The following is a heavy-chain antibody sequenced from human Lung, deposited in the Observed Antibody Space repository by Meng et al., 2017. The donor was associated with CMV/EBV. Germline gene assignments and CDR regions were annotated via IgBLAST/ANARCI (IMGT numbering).Heavy chain of an antibody. V-gene: IGHV3-30*02. J-gene: IGHJ6*02. Sequence: GGSXRLXCAASGFXFSSYGMHWVRQAPGKGLEWVAFIRYDGSNKYYADSVKGRFTISRDNSKNTLYLQMNSLRAEDTAVYYCASQDIVVVPAAIRIYYYYGMDVGXQGTXVTVSS. CDR2: IRYDGSNK. CDR1: GFXFSSYG. CDR3: ASQDIVVVPAAIRIYYYYGMDV. D-gene: IGHD2-2*02.